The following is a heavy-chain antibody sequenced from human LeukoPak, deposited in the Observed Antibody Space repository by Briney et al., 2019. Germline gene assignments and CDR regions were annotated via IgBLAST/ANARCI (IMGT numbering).Heavy chain of an antibody. J-gene: IGHJ4*02. CDR2: IYYSGST. Sequence: PSETLSLTCTVSGGSISSSAYYWGWIRQPPGKGLEWIGTIYYSGSTYYNPSRKSRVSISVDTSNNQFSLKVNSVTAADTAVYYCASSPYRSVGAFSDYWGQGTPVSVS. CDR3: ASSPYRSVGAFSDY. V-gene: IGHV4-39*01. D-gene: IGHD6-19*01. CDR1: GGSISSSAYY.